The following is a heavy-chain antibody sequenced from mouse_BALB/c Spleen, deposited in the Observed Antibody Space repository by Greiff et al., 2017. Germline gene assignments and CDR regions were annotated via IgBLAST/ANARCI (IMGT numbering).Heavy chain of an antibody. V-gene: IGHV14-3*02. Sequence: VQLQQSGAELVKPGASVKLSCTASGFNIKDTYMHWVKQRPEQGLEWIGRIDPANGNTKYDPKFQGKATITADTSSNTAYLQLSSLTSEDTAVYYCAREYGKRGYAMDYWGQGTSVTVSS. CDR1: GFNIKDTY. CDR2: IDPANGNT. J-gene: IGHJ4*01. CDR3: AREYGKRGYAMDY. D-gene: IGHD2-10*02.